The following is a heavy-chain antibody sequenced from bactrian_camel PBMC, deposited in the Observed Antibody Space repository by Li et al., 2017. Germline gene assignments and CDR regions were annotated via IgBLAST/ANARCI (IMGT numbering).Heavy chain of an antibody. CDR1: GLISSNYY. Sequence: VQLVESGGGLVQPGGSLRLSCAASGLISSNYYINWVRQGPGKGPEWVSSLYTRRGSTYYADSVKGRFTISKDNAKNTLYLQMNSLKPEDTAMYICAADLDWGPGGGYCPPWQHVYGYWGQGTQVTVS. V-gene: IGHV3-2*01. J-gene: IGHJ4*01. D-gene: IGHD2*01. CDR2: LYTRRGST. CDR3: AADLDWGPGGGYCPPWQHVYGY.